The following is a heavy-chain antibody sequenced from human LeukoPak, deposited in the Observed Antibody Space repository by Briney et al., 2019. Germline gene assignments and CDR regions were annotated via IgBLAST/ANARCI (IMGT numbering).Heavy chain of an antibody. Sequence: QPGGSLRLSCAASGFTFDDYAMHWVRQAPGKGLEWVSGISWNSGSIGYADSVKGRFTISRDNAKNSLYLQMNSLRAEDTALYYCAKVRRSIAALGAFDIWGQGTVVTVSS. CDR1: GFTFDDYA. V-gene: IGHV3-9*01. J-gene: IGHJ3*02. D-gene: IGHD6-6*01. CDR2: ISWNSGSI. CDR3: AKVRRSIAALGAFDI.